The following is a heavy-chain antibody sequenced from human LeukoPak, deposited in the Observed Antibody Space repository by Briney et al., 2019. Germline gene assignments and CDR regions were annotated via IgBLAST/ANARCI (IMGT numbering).Heavy chain of an antibody. CDR1: GFTFSSYA. Sequence: GGSLRLSCAASGFTFSSYAMSWVRQAPGEGLEWVAAISGGGGSTYYADSGKGRFTISRDNSNNTLYLQMNSLRAEDTAVYYCAKEPYGSGSYQAIMDVWGKGTTVTVSS. CDR3: AKEPYGSGSYQAIMDV. CDR2: ISGGGGST. V-gene: IGHV3-23*01. D-gene: IGHD3-10*01. J-gene: IGHJ6*04.